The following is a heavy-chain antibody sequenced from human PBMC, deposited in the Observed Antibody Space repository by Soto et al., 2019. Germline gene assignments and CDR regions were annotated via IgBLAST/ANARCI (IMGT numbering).Heavy chain of an antibody. D-gene: IGHD2-15*01. CDR3: ARYCSGGSCYSDYGMDV. J-gene: IGHJ6*02. CDR1: GYRFTSYW. Sequence: GESLKISCKGSGYRFTSYWIGWVRQMPGKGLEWMGIIYPGDSDTRYSPSFQGQVTISADKSISTAYLQWSSLKASDTAMYYCARYCSGGSCYSDYGMDVWGQGTTVTVSS. CDR2: IYPGDSDT. V-gene: IGHV5-51*01.